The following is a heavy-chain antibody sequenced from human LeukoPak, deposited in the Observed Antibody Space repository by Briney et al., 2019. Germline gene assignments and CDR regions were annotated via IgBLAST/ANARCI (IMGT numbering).Heavy chain of an antibody. CDR3: AGYSGGWFGAFHI. CDR1: GFTFSSYS. J-gene: IGHJ3*02. CDR2: ISSSSSYI. Sequence: GGSLRLSCAASGFTFSSYSMNWVRQAPGKGLEWVSSISSSSSYIYYADSVKGRFTISRDNAKNSLYLQMNSLRAEDTAVYYCAGYSGGWFGAFHIWGQGTMVTVSS. V-gene: IGHV3-21*01. D-gene: IGHD6-19*01.